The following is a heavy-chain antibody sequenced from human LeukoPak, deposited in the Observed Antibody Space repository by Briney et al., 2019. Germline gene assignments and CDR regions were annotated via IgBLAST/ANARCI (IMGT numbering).Heavy chain of an antibody. D-gene: IGHD1-14*01. CDR2: INHSGST. V-gene: IGHV4-39*07. J-gene: IGHJ5*02. CDR3: ARGSPGP. Sequence: SETLSLTCTVSGGSISSSSYYWDWIRQPPGKGLEWIGEINHSGSTNYNPSLKSRVTISVDTSKNQFSLKLSSVTAADTAVYYCARGSPGPWGQGTLVTVSS. CDR1: GGSISSSSYY.